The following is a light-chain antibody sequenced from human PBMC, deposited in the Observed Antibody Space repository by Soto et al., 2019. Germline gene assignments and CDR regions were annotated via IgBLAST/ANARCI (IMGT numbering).Light chain of an antibody. CDR2: DVN. J-gene: IGLJ2*01. CDR1: SSDIGAYNC. Sequence: QSVLTQPASVSGSPGQSITISCTGTSSDIGAYNCVSWYQQHPGKAPKLMLYDVNIRPSGVSNRFSGSKSGNTASLTISGLQAEDEADYYCTSWTTSTNMIFGGGTKLTVL. CDR3: TSWTTSTNMI. V-gene: IGLV2-14*03.